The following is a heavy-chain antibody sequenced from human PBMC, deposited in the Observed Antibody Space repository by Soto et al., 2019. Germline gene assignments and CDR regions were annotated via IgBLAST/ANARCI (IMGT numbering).Heavy chain of an antibody. V-gene: IGHV4-4*07. D-gene: IGHD2-15*01. CDR2: FYVSGST. Sequence: QVQLQESGPGLVKPSETLSLTCTVSGDSISSFYWSWIRQTAGKGLEWIGRFYVSGSTDYNPSLKGRVSMSVDRSKNQFSLKLTSVTAADTAVYYCVRDCSGGGCYSDYGMDVWGQGTTVTVSS. CDR1: GDSISSFY. CDR3: VRDCSGGGCYSDYGMDV. J-gene: IGHJ6*02.